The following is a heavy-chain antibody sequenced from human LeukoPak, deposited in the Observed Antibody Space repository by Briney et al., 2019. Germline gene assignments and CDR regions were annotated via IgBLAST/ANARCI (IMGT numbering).Heavy chain of an antibody. CDR2: IKQDETEK. CDR1: GFTFSNFW. J-gene: IGHJ4*02. Sequence: GGSLRLSCTASGFTFSNFWMGWVRQAPGKGLEWVANIKQDETEKFYLGSVKGRFTISRDNAKNSLYLQMNSLRAEDTAIYYCVKDPTYFDYWGQGTLVTVSS. V-gene: IGHV3-7*01. CDR3: VKDPTYFDY.